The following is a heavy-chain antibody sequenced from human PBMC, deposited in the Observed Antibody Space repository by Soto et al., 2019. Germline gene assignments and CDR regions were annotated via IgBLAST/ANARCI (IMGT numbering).Heavy chain of an antibody. CDR2: ISYDGSNK. J-gene: IGHJ4*02. CDR3: AKDNSGSGSPLAG. CDR1: GFTFSSYG. Sequence: AGGSLRLSCAASGFTFSSYGMHWVRQAPGKGLEWVAVISYDGSNKYYADSVKGRFTISRDNSKNTLYLQMNSLRAEDTAVYYCAKDNSGSGSPLAGWGQGTLVTVSS. V-gene: IGHV3-30*18. D-gene: IGHD3-10*01.